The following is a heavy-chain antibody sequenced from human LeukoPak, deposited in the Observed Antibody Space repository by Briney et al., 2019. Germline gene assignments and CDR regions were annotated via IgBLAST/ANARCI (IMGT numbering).Heavy chain of an antibody. CDR2: SRNKANSYST. CDR3: VRVLVGSGRYYPDY. CDR1: EFTFSDHY. V-gene: IGHV3-72*01. Sequence: HPGGSLRLSCAASEFTFSDHYMDWVRQAPGKGLEWVGRSRNKANSYSTEYAASVKGTFTILRDDSKNLLYLQMNSLKTEDTAVYYCVRVLVGSGRYYPDYWGQGTLVTVSS. J-gene: IGHJ4*02. D-gene: IGHD1-26*01.